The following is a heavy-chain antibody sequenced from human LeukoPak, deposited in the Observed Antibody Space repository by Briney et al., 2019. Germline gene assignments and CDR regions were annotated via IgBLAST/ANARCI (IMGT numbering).Heavy chain of an antibody. CDR3: ARWQAGGDYWFRRDYYGMDV. CDR2: INPNSGGT. J-gene: IGHJ6*02. Sequence: ASVKVSCKASGYTFTGYYMHWVRQAPGQGLEWMGWINPNSGGTNYAQKFQGRVTTTRDTSISTAYMELSRLRSDDTAVYYCARWQAGGDYWFRRDYYGMDVWGQGTTVTVSS. D-gene: IGHD4-17*01. CDR1: GYTFTGYY. V-gene: IGHV1-2*02.